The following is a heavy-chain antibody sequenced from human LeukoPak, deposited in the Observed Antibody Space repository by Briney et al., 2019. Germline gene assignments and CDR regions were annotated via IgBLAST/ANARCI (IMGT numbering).Heavy chain of an antibody. V-gene: IGHV1-8*03. CDR2: MNTNSGNT. CDR1: GYTFTSYD. D-gene: IGHD2-15*01. J-gene: IGHJ4*02. Sequence: ASVKVSCKASGYTFTSYDINWVRQAPGQGREWMGGMNTNSGNTGYTQKCQGRVTITRNTSISTAYMELSSLRSEDTAVYYCARGGLLHAFDYWGQGTLVTVSS. CDR3: ARGGLLHAFDY.